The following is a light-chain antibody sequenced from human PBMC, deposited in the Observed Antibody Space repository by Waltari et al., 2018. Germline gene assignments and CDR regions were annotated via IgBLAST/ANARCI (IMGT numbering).Light chain of an antibody. CDR2: DVN. V-gene: IGLV2-14*03. CDR1: SSDVGAYTL. J-gene: IGLJ1*01. Sequence: QSALTQPASVSGSLGQSITISCTGTSSDVGAYTLAFWYQQHPGRAPRVIILDVNDRPSGVSRRFAASKSGNTASLTISGLQAEDEADYYCSSHTTAKTYVFGTGTRVTVL. CDR3: SSHTTAKTYV.